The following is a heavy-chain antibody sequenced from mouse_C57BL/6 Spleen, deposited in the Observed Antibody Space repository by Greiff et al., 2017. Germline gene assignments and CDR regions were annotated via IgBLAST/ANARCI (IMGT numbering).Heavy chain of an antibody. V-gene: IGHV1-52*01. CDR1: GYTFTSYW. CDR3: ARDYGSSYWFAY. D-gene: IGHD1-1*01. CDR2: IDPSDSEN. Sequence: QVQLQQPGAELVRPGSSVKLSCKASGYTFTSYWMHWVKQRPIQGLEWIGNIDPSDSENHYNQKFKDKATLTVDKSSSTAFMQLSSLTSEDAAVYYCARDYGSSYWFAYWGQGTLVTVSA. J-gene: IGHJ3*01.